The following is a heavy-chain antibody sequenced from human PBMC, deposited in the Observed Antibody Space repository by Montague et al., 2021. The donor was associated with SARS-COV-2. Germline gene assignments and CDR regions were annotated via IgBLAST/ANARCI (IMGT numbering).Heavy chain of an antibody. D-gene: IGHD6-19*01. CDR1: GFAFNNFA. Sequence: SLRLSCAASGFAFNNFAMSWVRQAPGKGLEWVSSIFGSAAGTYYADPVKGRFTISRDNSKNTLYLQMNSLKAEDTANYYCAKQPGAGAVVYWYFDLWGRGTVVSVSS. V-gene: IGHV3-23*01. CDR2: IFGSAAGT. CDR3: AKQPGAGAVVYWYFDL. J-gene: IGHJ2*01.